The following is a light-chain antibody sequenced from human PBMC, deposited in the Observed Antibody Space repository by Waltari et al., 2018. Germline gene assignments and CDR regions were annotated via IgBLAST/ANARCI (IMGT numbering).Light chain of an antibody. CDR1: SSDVGNYNY. J-gene: IGLJ3*02. Sequence: TGSSSDVGNYNYVSWYQQHPGKAPKLMIYEVTKRPSGVPDRFSGSKSGNTASLTVSGLQAEDEADYYCSSYAGSNNLMFGGGTKLTVL. V-gene: IGLV2-8*01. CDR3: SSYAGSNNLM. CDR2: EVT.